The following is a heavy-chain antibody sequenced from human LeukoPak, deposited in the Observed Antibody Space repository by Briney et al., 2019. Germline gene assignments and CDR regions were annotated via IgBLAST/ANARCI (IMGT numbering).Heavy chain of an antibody. CDR1: GGSISSGSYY. CDR3: ARSTLTINWFDP. Sequence: SETLSLTCTVSGGSISSGSYYWSWIRQPAGKGLEWIGRIYTSGSTNYNPSLKSRVTISVDTCKNQFSLKLSSVTAADTAVYYCARSTLTINWFDPWGQGTLVTVSS. V-gene: IGHV4-61*02. D-gene: IGHD1-14*01. J-gene: IGHJ5*02. CDR2: IYTSGST.